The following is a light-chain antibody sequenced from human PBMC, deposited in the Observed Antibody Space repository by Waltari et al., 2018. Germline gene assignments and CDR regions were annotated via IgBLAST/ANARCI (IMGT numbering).Light chain of an antibody. J-gene: IGLJ2*01. CDR3: LISFGGAEEI. Sequence: QAVVTQEPSLTVSPGGTVTLTCASSTGPVTRGHYPYWFQQKPGQAPRTLIYATSNKHSWTPVRFSGSLLGGKAALTLSGAQPEDEADYYCLISFGGAEEIFSGGTKLTVL. CDR1: TGPVTRGHY. V-gene: IGLV7-46*01. CDR2: ATS.